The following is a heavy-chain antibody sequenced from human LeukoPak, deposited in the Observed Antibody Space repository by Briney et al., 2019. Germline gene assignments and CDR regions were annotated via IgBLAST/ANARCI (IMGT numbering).Heavy chain of an antibody. CDR2: ISGSGGST. Sequence: GGSLRLSCAASGFTFRTYGMSWVRQAPGKGLEWVSAISGSGGSTYYADSVKGRFTISRDNSKNTLYLQMNSLRAEDTAVYYCAKAREYYYGSGPNYWGQGTLVTVSS. V-gene: IGHV3-23*01. D-gene: IGHD3-10*01. CDR3: AKAREYYYGSGPNY. J-gene: IGHJ4*02. CDR1: GFTFRTYG.